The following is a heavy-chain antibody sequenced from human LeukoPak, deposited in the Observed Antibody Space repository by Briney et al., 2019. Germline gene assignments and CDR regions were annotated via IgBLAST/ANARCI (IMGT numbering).Heavy chain of an antibody. CDR2: IDYSGAT. V-gene: IGHV4-59*11. Sequence: SETLSLTCSVSGGAISGHYWSWIRQPPRKALEWIAYIDYSGATNSNPSFRRRVPISVDTSKHQFSLRLNSVTAADTAFYYFSRDQQGLRYFDLWGRGTLVTVSS. J-gene: IGHJ2*01. CDR3: SRDQQGLRYFDL. D-gene: IGHD3-9*01. CDR1: GGAISGHY.